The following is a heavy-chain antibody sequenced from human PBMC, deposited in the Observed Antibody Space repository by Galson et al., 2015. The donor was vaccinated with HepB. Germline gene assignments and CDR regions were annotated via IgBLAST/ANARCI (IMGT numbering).Heavy chain of an antibody. Sequence: SLRLSCAASGFTFSSSWMHWVRQAPGKGLVWVSRINSDESSTSYADSVKSRFTISRDNGKNTLYLQMNSLRAEDTAVYYCVRAIGLDFDYWGQGTLVTVSS. D-gene: IGHD2/OR15-2a*01. V-gene: IGHV3-74*01. CDR3: VRAIGLDFDY. J-gene: IGHJ4*02. CDR1: GFTFSSSW. CDR2: INSDESST.